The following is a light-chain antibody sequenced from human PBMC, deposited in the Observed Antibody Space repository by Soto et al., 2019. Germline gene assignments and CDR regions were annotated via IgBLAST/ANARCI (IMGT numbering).Light chain of an antibody. CDR3: QQYGSSPQT. Sequence: EIVLTQSPGTLSLSPGERATLSCRASQSVSSSYLAWYQQKPGQAPRLLIYGASSRATGIPDRISGSGSGTDFTLTISRLEPEDSAVYYCQQYGSSPQTFGQGTKVEIK. CDR1: QSVSSSY. CDR2: GAS. J-gene: IGKJ1*01. V-gene: IGKV3-20*01.